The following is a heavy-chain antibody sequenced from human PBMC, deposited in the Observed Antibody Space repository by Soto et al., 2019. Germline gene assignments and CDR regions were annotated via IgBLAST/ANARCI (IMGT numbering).Heavy chain of an antibody. V-gene: IGHV3-74*01. CDR2: IKTDGSFT. CDR1: GFTFSKHW. J-gene: IGHJ4*02. D-gene: IGHD1-1*01. CDR3: VRDNNWSLDY. Sequence: GGPLRLSCAASGFTFSKHWMHWVRQAPGKGLVWVSHIKTDGSFTRDADSLKGRFTISRDNARNTLYLQMNGLRAEDTAIYYCVRDNNWSLDYWGQGTLVTVSS.